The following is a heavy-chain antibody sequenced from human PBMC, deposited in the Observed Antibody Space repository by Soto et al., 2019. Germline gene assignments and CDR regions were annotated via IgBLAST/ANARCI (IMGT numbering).Heavy chain of an antibody. J-gene: IGHJ6*02. CDR3: ARDLSRGTSIAARPRYYYGMDV. CDR2: INPNSGGT. V-gene: IGHV1-2*04. D-gene: IGHD6-6*01. CDR1: GYTFTSYY. Sequence: ASVKVSCKASGYTFTSYYMHWVRQAPGQGLEWMGWINPNSGGTNYAQKFQGWVTMTRDTSISTAYMELSRLRSDDTAVYYCARDLSRGTSIAARPRYYYGMDVWGQGTTVTVSS.